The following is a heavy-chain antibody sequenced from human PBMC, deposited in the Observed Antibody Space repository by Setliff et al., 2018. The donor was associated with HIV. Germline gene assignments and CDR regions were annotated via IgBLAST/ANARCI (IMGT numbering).Heavy chain of an antibody. CDR1: GFIFTNAW. J-gene: IGHJ4*02. CDR2: IKSKTDGETE. D-gene: IGHD3-10*01. CDR3: TTAVAQNWYGSGNENY. V-gene: IGHV3-15*01. Sequence: GGSLRLSCETSGFIFTNAWMSWVRQAPGKGLEWVGRIKSKTDGETEDYAAPVKGRFTISRDDSGSKLYLQMNSLITENTALYYCTTAVAQNWYGSGNENYWGQGTLVTVSS.